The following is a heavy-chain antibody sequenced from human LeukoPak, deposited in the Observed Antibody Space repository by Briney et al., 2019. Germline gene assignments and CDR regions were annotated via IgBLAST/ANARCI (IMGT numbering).Heavy chain of an antibody. CDR3: ARDWDGKWGSYRSYWFDR. D-gene: IGHD3-16*02. J-gene: IGHJ5*02. V-gene: IGHV1-69*05. CDR1: VGTFSSSA. Sequence: SVKVSSTASVGTFSSSAISWVRQAPGQGLEWMGRIIPIFGTVNYAQKSQGRVTITTDESTSTAYMELSSLRSEDTAVYYGARDWDGKWGSYRSYWFDRWGQGTLVTVSS. CDR2: IIPIFGTV.